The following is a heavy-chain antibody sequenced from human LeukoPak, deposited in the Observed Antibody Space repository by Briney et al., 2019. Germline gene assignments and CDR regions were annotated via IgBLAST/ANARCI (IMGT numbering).Heavy chain of an antibody. CDR1: GYTFTSYD. CDR2: MNPNSGNT. J-gene: IGHJ4*02. Sequence: ASVKVSCRASGYTFTSYDINWVRQATGQGLEWMGWMNPNSGNTGYAQKFQGRVTMTRNTSISTAYMELSSLRSEDTAVYYCATWDGIAAAGRDYWGQGTLVTVSS. D-gene: IGHD6-13*01. V-gene: IGHV1-8*02. CDR3: ATWDGIAAAGRDY.